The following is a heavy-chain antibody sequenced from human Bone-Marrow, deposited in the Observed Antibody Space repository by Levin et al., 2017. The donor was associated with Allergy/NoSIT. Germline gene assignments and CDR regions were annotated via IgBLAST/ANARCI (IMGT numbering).Heavy chain of an antibody. CDR1: GFTFSSYW. Sequence: GGSLRLSCAASGFTFSSYWMHWVRQAPGKGLVWVSRINNDGTSTSYADSVKGRFTFSRDNAKNTLYLQLNSLRAEGTAVYYCATGSSGAAAAHNYWGQGTLVTVSS. CDR2: INNDGTST. D-gene: IGHD6-13*01. V-gene: IGHV3-74*01. CDR3: ATGSSGAAAAHNY. J-gene: IGHJ4*02.